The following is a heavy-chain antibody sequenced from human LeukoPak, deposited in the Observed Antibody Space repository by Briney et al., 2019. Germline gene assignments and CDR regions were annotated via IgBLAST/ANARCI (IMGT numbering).Heavy chain of an antibody. CDR1: GGSTSSYY. J-gene: IGHJ4*02. V-gene: IGHV4-4*07. CDR2: IYTSGST. Sequence: SETLSLTCTVSGGSTSSYYWSWIRQPAGKGLEWIGRIYTSGSTNYNPSLKSRVTMSVDTSKNQFSLKLSSVTAADTAVYYCARAWGYYDSSGYQVNYFDYWGQGTLVTVSS. D-gene: IGHD3-22*01. CDR3: ARAWGYYDSSGYQVNYFDY.